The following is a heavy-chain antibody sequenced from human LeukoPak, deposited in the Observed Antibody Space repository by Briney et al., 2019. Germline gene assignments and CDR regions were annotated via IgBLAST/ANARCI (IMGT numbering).Heavy chain of an antibody. J-gene: IGHJ4*02. D-gene: IGHD6-13*01. CDR2: INPNSGGT. CDR3: ARGPHIAAAAQY. CDR1: GYTLTELS. V-gene: IGHV1-2*02. Sequence: ASVKVSCKVSGYTLTELSMHWVRQAPGQGLEWMGWINPNSGGTNYAQKFQGRVTMTRDTSISTAYMELSRLRSDDTAVYYCARGPHIAAAAQYWGQGTLVTVSS.